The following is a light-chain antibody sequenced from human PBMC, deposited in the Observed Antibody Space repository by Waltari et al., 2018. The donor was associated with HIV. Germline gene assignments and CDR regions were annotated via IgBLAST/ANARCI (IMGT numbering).Light chain of an antibody. CDR2: EVS. V-gene: IGLV2-14*01. Sequence: QSALTQPASVSGSPGQSITISCPGTSSDVGGYNYVSWFQQHPGKAPQLMIYEVSNRPSGVSSRFSGAKSGNTASLTISGLQAEDEADYYCSSYTSSSTLVFGTGTKVTVL. CDR3: SSYTSSSTLV. CDR1: SSDVGGYNY. J-gene: IGLJ1*01.